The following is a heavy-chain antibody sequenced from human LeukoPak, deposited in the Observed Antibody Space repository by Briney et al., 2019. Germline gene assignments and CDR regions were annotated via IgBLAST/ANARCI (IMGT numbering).Heavy chain of an antibody. D-gene: IGHD3-16*02. CDR3: AKGYHFDY. CDR2: LNNRGDAT. Sequence: GGSLRLSCAASGFTFSSYDMTWVRQAPGKGLEWVSSLNNRGDATFYADSVKGRFTISRDNSKNTLYLQMNSLRAEDTAVYFCAKGYHFDYWGQGTLVTVSS. V-gene: IGHV3-23*01. J-gene: IGHJ4*02. CDR1: GFTFSSYD.